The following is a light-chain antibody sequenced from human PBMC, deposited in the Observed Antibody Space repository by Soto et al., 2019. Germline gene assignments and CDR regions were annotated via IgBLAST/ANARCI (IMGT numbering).Light chain of an antibody. Sequence: EIVMTQSPATLSVSPGERATLSCRASQSVSNNYLAWYQQKPGLAPRLLIYDASRRATGIPDRFSGSGSGADFILSISRLEPEDFAVYYCQQYGSSPWTFGQGTKGDIK. J-gene: IGKJ1*01. CDR3: QQYGSSPWT. V-gene: IGKV3D-20*01. CDR1: QSVSNNY. CDR2: DAS.